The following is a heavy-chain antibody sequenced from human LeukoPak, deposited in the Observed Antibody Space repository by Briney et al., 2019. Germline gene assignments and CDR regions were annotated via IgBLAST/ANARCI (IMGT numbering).Heavy chain of an antibody. V-gene: IGHV3-48*01. CDR1: GFTFSSYN. J-gene: IGHJ4*02. CDR3: ARVSKGYGDYSVDY. D-gene: IGHD4-17*01. Sequence: GGSLRLSCAASGFTFSSYNMNWVRQAPGKGLEWVSYINTSSTSIYYADSVKGRFTISRDNAKNSLYLQMNSLRAEDTAVYYCARVSKGYGDYSVDYWGQGTLVTVSS. CDR2: INTSSTSI.